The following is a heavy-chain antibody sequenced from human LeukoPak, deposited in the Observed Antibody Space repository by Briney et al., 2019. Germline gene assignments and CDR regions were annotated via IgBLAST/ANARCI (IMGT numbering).Heavy chain of an antibody. CDR2: IIPIFGTA. Sequence: SVKLSCKASGGTFSSYAISWVRQAPGQGLEWMGGIIPIFGTANYAKKFQGRVTITADESTSTAYMELSSLRSEDTAVYYCARTKGGDRLFLLYYWGQGTLVTVSS. D-gene: IGHD4-17*01. CDR1: GGTFSSYA. V-gene: IGHV1-69*13. CDR3: ARTKGGDRLFLLYY. J-gene: IGHJ4*02.